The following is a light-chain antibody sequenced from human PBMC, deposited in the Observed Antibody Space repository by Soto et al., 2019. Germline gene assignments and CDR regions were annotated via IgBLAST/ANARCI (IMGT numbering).Light chain of an antibody. V-gene: IGKV3-20*01. Sequence: EIVLTQSPGTLSLSPGERASLSCRASQSVSSNYLAWYQHKPGQSPRLLIYAASSRATGIPDRFSGSGSGTDFTLTISRLEPEDFAFYYCQQYGSSPLTFGPGTKVDIK. J-gene: IGKJ3*01. CDR2: AAS. CDR1: QSVSSNY. CDR3: QQYGSSPLT.